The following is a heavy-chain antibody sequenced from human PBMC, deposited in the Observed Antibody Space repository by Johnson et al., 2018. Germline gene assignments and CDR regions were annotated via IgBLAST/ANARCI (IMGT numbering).Heavy chain of an antibody. V-gene: IGHV3-23*04. J-gene: IGHJ6*02. D-gene: IGHD3-22*01. CDR1: GFTFSSYA. CDR3: AKLSGHSSAKKGGMDV. Sequence: VQLVESGGGLVQPGGSXRLSCAASGFTFSSYAMSWVRQAPGKGLEWVSAISGSGGSTYYADSVKGRFTISRDNSKNTLYLQMNSLRAEDTAVYYCAKLSGHSSAKKGGMDVWGQGTTVTVSS. CDR2: ISGSGGST.